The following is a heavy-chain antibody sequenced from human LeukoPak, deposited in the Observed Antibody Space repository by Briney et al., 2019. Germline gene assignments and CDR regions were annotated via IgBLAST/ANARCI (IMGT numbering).Heavy chain of an antibody. CDR3: AKGSQESPRTMLDAFDM. D-gene: IGHD1-14*01. CDR2: ISGSGFT. CDR1: GFTFDNHV. V-gene: IGHV3-23*01. J-gene: IGHJ3*02. Sequence: GGSLRLSCATSGFTFDNHVMNWVRQAPGQGLEWVSSISGSGFTYYPDSVKGRFIISRDSSNSTLFLQMNSLRAEDSALYFCAKGSQESPRTMLDAFDMWGQGTVVIVSS.